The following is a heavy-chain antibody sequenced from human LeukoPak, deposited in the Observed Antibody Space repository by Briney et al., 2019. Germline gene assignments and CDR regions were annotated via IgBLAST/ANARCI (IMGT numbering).Heavy chain of an antibody. Sequence: ASVKVSCKASGYTFTSYDINWVRQATGQGLEWMGWMNPNSGNTGYAQKFQGRVTMTRNTSISTAYMELSSLRSEDTAVYYCARTPHFYYDFWSGYYTRGYGMDVWGQGTTVTVSS. D-gene: IGHD3-3*01. CDR1: GYTFTSYD. CDR2: MNPNSGNT. J-gene: IGHJ6*02. V-gene: IGHV1-8*01. CDR3: ARTPHFYYDFWSGYYTRGYGMDV.